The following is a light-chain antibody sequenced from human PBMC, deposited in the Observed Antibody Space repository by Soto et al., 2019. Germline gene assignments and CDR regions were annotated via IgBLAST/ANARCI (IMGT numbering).Light chain of an antibody. V-gene: IGLV1-44*01. CDR1: FSNIGSSS. Sequence: QSVLTQPPSVSGTPGQRVTISCSGSFSNIGSSSVNWYQQFPGTAPKLLMYNDNQWPSGVPDRFSGSRSGTSASLAISGLQSVDEADYFCAAWDVSVNGQYAFGTGTTVTVL. J-gene: IGLJ1*01. CDR2: NDN. CDR3: AAWDVSVNGQYA.